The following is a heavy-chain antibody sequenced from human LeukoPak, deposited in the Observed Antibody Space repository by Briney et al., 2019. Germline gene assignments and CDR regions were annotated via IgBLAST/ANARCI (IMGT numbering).Heavy chain of an antibody. CDR1: GGSFSDYY. D-gene: IGHD7-27*01. V-gene: IGHV4-34*01. J-gene: IGHJ6*02. Sequence: PSETLSLTCAVYGGSFSDYYWTWIRQPPGKGLEWIGEINHSGSTNYNPSLKSRVTISVDTSKNQFSLKVSSVIAADTAVYYCARLGQLGSLYYGLDVWGQGTTVTVSS. CDR3: ARLGQLGSLYYGLDV. CDR2: INHSGST.